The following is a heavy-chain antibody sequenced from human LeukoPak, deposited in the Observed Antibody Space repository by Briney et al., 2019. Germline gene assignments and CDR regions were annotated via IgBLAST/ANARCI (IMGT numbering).Heavy chain of an antibody. CDR2: ISTSSNYI. CDR1: GSTFNNYN. J-gene: IGHJ3*02. Sequence: GGSLRLSCAASGSTFNNYNMNWVRQAPGKGLEWVSSISTSSNYIYYADSVKGRFTISRDNAKSSLYLQMNSLRAEDTAVYYCARVGCSSTSCYVESEVHDAFDIWGQGTMVTVSS. D-gene: IGHD2-2*01. V-gene: IGHV3-21*06. CDR3: ARVGCSSTSCYVESEVHDAFDI.